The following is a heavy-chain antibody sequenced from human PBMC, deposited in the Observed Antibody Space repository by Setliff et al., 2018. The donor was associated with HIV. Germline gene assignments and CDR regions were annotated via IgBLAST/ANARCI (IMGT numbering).Heavy chain of an antibody. CDR1: GETFSNFY. V-gene: IGHV4-34*01. CDR3: ARGGGITWRSYSFDY. CDR2: IKASESK. D-gene: IGHD3-10*01. Sequence: SETLSLTCAVYGETFSNFYWSWIRQAPGKGLEWIGEIKASESKHNNPSLKSRVTMSVDTSKKQFSLRLTSVTAADTAVYYCARGGGITWRSYSFDYWGQGTLVTVSS. J-gene: IGHJ4*02.